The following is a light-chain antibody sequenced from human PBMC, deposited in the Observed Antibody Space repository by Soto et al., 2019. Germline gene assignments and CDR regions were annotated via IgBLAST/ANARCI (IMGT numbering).Light chain of an antibody. V-gene: IGKV3-20*01. Sequence: EIVLTHSPGTLSLSPGERSTLSCRASQSISGNYLAWYQQKPGQAPRLLIYGASNRATGIPERFSGSGSGTESTLTISRLEPQDSAMYYCQQYVISVTFGQGTRLEIK. CDR1: QSISGNY. CDR2: GAS. CDR3: QQYVISVT. J-gene: IGKJ5*01.